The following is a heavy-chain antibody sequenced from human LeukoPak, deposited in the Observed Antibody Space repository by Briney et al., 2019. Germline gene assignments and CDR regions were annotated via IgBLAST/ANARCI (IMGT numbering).Heavy chain of an antibody. CDR1: GGSFSGYY. Sequence: PSETLSLTCAVYGGSFSGYYWSWIRQPPGKGLEWIGEINHSGSTNYNPSLKSRVTISVDTSKNQFSLKLSSVTAADTAVYYCARRGRWNCGGDCYRDAFDIWGQGTMVTVSS. J-gene: IGHJ3*02. CDR3: ARRGRWNCGGDCYRDAFDI. D-gene: IGHD2-21*02. CDR2: INHSGST. V-gene: IGHV4-34*01.